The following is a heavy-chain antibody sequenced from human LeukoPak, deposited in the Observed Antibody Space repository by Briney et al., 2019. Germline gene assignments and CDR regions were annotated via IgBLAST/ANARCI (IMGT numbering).Heavy chain of an antibody. CDR3: ARHRDAVAPTKDSFDI. CDR1: GYSFTTYC. J-gene: IGHJ3*02. CDR2: IYPGDSET. Sequence: GESLKISCKGSGYSFTTYCIGWVRQMPGKGLEWMGIIYPGDSETRLSPAFQGQVPISAPKSISTASLPWRSLRASDTAMYYCARHRDAVAPTKDSFDIWGQGTMVTVSS. V-gene: IGHV5-51*01. D-gene: IGHD1-26*01.